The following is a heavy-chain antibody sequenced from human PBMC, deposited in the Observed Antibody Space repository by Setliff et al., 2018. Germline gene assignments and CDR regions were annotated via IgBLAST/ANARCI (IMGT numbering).Heavy chain of an antibody. CDR3: ARVGSGYDWGIDY. CDR2: VYHGGST. V-gene: IGHV4-38-2*02. CDR1: GYSISRGYY. Sequence: SETLSLTCSVSGYSISRGYYWGWVRQPPGKGLEWIGTVYHGGSTYYNPPLKSRVTISVDTSKNQFSLRLSSVTAADTAVYYCARVGSGYDWGIDYWGQGTLVTVSS. D-gene: IGHD5-12*01. J-gene: IGHJ4*02.